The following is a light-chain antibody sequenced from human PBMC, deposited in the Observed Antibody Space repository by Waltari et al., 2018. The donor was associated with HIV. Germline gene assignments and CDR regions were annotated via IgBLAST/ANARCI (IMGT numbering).Light chain of an antibody. CDR2: LNSDGSH. Sequence: QLVLTQSPSASASLRASVKLTCTLRSGHSNYAIAWHQQQPEKGPRDLLKLNSDGSHNTGDGSPERFSGSSSGAERYRSVSSLQSEDEADYYCQAGGTDSRVFGGGTKLTVL. CDR1: SGHSNYA. CDR3: QAGGTDSRV. J-gene: IGLJ3*02. V-gene: IGLV4-69*01.